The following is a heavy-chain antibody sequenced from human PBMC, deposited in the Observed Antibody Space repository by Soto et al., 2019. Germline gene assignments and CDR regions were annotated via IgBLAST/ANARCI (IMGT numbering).Heavy chain of an antibody. CDR3: AKGLVPAASYYYYGMDV. D-gene: IGHD2-2*01. CDR1: GFTFDDYA. V-gene: IGHV3-9*01. Sequence: EVQLVESGGGLVQPGRSLRLSCAASGFTFDDYAMHWVRQDPGKGLEWVSGISWNSGSIGYADSVKGRFTISRDNAKNSLYLQMNSLRAEDTALYYCAKGLVPAASYYYYGMDVWGQGTTVTVSS. CDR2: ISWNSGSI. J-gene: IGHJ6*02.